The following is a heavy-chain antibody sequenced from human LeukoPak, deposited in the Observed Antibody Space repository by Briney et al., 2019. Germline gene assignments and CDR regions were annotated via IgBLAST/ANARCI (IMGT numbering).Heavy chain of an antibody. Sequence: ASVKVSCKASGYTFTSYGISWVRQAPGQGLEWMGWISAYNGNTNYAQKLQGRVTMTRDTSTSTVYMELSSLRSEDTAVYYCARDVVRHIVVVTAPYGMDVWGQGTTVTVSS. CDR1: GYTFTSYG. CDR3: ARDVVRHIVVVTAPYGMDV. J-gene: IGHJ6*02. CDR2: ISAYNGNT. V-gene: IGHV1-18*01. D-gene: IGHD2-21*02.